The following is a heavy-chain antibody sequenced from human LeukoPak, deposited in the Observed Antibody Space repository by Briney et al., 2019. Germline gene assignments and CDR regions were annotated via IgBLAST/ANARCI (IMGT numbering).Heavy chain of an antibody. D-gene: IGHD5-12*01. V-gene: IGHV4-4*07. CDR2: VYSSGSN. J-gene: IGHJ4*02. CDR3: ATSYDYKVAPFDL. Sequence: MSSETLSLTCTVSGGSISGYFWTWIRQPAGKGLEWIGRVYSSGSNNYNPSLKSRVTMSLDTSKNHFSLNLTSVTAADTAMYYCATSYDYKVAPFDLWGLGTQVTVSS. CDR1: GGSISGYF.